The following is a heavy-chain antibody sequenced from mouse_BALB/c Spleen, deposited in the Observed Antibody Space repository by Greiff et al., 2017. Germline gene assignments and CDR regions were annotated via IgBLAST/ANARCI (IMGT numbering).Heavy chain of an antibody. D-gene: IGHD2-1*01. CDR1: GYSITSDYA. CDR2: ISYSGST. V-gene: IGHV3-2*02. Sequence: EVQLQQSGPGLVKPSQSLSLTCTVTGYSITSDYAWNWIRQFPGNKLEWMGYISYSGSTSYNPSLKSRISITRDTSKNQFFLQLNSVTTEDTATYYCACGNYGLDYWGQGTTLTVSS. J-gene: IGHJ2*01. CDR3: ACGNYGLDY.